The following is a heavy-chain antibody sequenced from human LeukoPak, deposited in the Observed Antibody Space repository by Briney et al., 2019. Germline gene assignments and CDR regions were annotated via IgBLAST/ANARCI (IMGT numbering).Heavy chain of an antibody. Sequence: SQTLSLTFAISGDSVSINSAAWNWIRQSPARGLEWLGSKYYRSKWYNDYAVSVKSRITITPDTSKNQFSLQLNSVTPEDTAVYYCAREYSSGWYRGFDYWGQGPLVTVSS. CDR3: AREYSSGWYRGFDY. CDR2: KYYRSKWYN. V-gene: IGHV6-1*01. CDR1: GDSVSINSAA. D-gene: IGHD6-19*01. J-gene: IGHJ4*02.